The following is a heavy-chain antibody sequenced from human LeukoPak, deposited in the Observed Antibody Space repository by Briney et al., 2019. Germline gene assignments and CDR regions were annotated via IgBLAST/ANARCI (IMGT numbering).Heavy chain of an antibody. Sequence: GGSLRLSCAASGFTFSNFWMSWVRQAPGKGPEWVANIKQDQSEKYYRDSVKGRFTISRDNSLYLEMNRLRAEDEAVYYCASDRAYSYGYGGFDYWGQGTLVTVSS. J-gene: IGHJ4*02. CDR1: GFTFSNFW. D-gene: IGHD5-18*01. CDR3: ASDRAYSYGYGGFDY. CDR2: IKQDQSEK. V-gene: IGHV3-7*01.